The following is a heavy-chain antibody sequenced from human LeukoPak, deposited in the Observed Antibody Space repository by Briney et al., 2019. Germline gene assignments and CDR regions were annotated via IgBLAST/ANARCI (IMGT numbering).Heavy chain of an antibody. CDR2: ISYDGSNK. CDR3: AKDRARSDFWSGYSTGMDV. D-gene: IGHD3-3*01. V-gene: IGHV3-30*18. Sequence: GGSLRLSCAASGFTFSSYGMHWVRQAPGKGLEWVAVISYDGSNKYYAGSVKGRFTISRDNSKNTLYLQMNSLRAEDTAVYYCAKDRARSDFWSGYSTGMDVWGQGTTVTVSS. J-gene: IGHJ6*02. CDR1: GFTFSSYG.